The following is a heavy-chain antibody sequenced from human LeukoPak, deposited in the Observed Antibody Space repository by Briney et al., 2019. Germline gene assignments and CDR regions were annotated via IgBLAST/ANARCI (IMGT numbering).Heavy chain of an antibody. V-gene: IGHV3-7*01. Sequence: GGSLRLSCAASGFTFTSYWMSWVRQAPGKGLEWVANIKQDESQKYYVDSVKGRFTISRDNAKNSLYLQMNSLGAEDTAVYHCARDLAGPPQEAFDIWGQGTMVTVSS. J-gene: IGHJ3*02. CDR3: ARDLAGPPQEAFDI. CDR1: GFTFTSYW. CDR2: IKQDESQK.